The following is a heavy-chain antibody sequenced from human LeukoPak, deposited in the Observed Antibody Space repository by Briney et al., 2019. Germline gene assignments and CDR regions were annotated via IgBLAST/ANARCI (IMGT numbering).Heavy chain of an antibody. CDR1: GGSISSSSYY. Sequence: SETLFLTCTVSGGSISSSSYYWGWIRQPPGKGLEWIGSMYYSGSTYYNPSLKSRVTISIDTSKNQFSLKLSSVTAADTAVYYCARLRFPPANFFDYWGQGTLVTVSS. J-gene: IGHJ4*02. CDR2: MYYSGST. CDR3: ARLRFPPANFFDY. D-gene: IGHD6-25*01. V-gene: IGHV4-39*01.